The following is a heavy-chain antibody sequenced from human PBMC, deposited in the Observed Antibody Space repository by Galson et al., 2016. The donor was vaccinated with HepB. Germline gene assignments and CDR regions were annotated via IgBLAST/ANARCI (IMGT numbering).Heavy chain of an antibody. J-gene: IGHJ4*02. Sequence: SVKVSCKVSGYTLTELPMHWVRQAPGKGLEWMGGFDPEDGETIYGQKFQGRVTMTEDTSTDTAYMELSSLRSEDTAVYYCASAITVAGIFDYWAREPWSPSPQ. D-gene: IGHD6-19*01. CDR3: ASAITVAGIFDY. CDR1: GYTLTELP. V-gene: IGHV1-24*01. CDR2: FDPEDGET.